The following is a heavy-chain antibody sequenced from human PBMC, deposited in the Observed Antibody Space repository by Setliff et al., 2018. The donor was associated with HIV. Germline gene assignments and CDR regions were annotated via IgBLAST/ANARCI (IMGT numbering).Heavy chain of an antibody. V-gene: IGHV4-59*08. Sequence: SETLSLTCTVSGYSISSHYWTWIRQPPGKGLEWIGYIYYSGLASYNPSLKSRVTISVDTSRNQFSLTLNSVTAADTATYYCASRGIVVVTMSMPDEFFVHWGHGTLVTVSS. CDR2: IYYSGLA. D-gene: IGHD2-21*02. J-gene: IGHJ1*01. CDR1: GYSISSHY. CDR3: ASRGIVVVTMSMPDEFFVH.